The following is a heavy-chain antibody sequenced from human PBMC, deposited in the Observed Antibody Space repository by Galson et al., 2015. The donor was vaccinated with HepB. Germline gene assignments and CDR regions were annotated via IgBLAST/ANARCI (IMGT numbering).Heavy chain of an antibody. CDR1: GFTFRDYY. J-gene: IGHJ5*02. Sequence: SLRLSCAASGFTFRDYYMHWVRQAPGKGLEWVSRISGDGTDTTFADSVAGRFTISRDNAKNTLYLQMDSLRAEDTAMYYCMIDQSWAWGQGTLVTVSS. D-gene: IGHD3-22*01. CDR3: MIDQSWA. CDR2: ISGDGTDT. V-gene: IGHV3-74*01.